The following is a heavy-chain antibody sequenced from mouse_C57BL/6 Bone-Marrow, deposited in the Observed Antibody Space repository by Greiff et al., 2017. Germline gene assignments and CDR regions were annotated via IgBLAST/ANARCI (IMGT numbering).Heavy chain of an antibody. J-gene: IGHJ3*01. D-gene: IGHD1-1*01. V-gene: IGHV1-81*01. Sequence: VQLVESGAELARPGASVKLSCKASGYTFTSYGISWVKQRTGQGLEWIGEIYPRSGNTYYNEKFKGQATLTADKSSSTAYMELRSLASEDSAVYFCARWGYYGSILVFAYWGQGTLVTVSA. CDR2: IYPRSGNT. CDR1: GYTFTSYG. CDR3: ARWGYYGSILVFAY.